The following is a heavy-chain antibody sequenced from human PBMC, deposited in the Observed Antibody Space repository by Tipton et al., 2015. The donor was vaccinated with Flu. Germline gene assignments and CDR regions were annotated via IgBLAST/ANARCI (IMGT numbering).Heavy chain of an antibody. J-gene: IGHJ4*02. CDR2: IYPSGTP. V-gene: IGHV4-39*01. D-gene: IGHD3-10*02. Sequence: TLSLTCTVSSGSIRSTNYFCAWIRQPPGKRLELIGSIYPSGTPYYNPSLKSRVTISVDTSKSQFSLKLRSATAADTAVYYCARLSYYDVDLKNFYFDYWGQGALVTVSS. CDR1: SGSIRSTNYF. CDR3: ARLSYYDVDLKNFYFDY.